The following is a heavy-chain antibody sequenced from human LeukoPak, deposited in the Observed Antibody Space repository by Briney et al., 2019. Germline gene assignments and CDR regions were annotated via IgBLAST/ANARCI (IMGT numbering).Heavy chain of an antibody. V-gene: IGHV3-43*02. CDR2: ISGDGGST. Sequence: GGSLRLSCAASGFTFDDYAMHWVRQAPGKGLEWVSLISGDGGSTYYADSVKGRFTISRDNSKNSLYLQMNSLRTEDTASYYCATGQGYYYGSGSYYTAFDYWGQGTLVTVSS. J-gene: IGHJ4*02. CDR3: ATGQGYYYGSGSYYTAFDY. D-gene: IGHD3-10*01. CDR1: GFTFDDYA.